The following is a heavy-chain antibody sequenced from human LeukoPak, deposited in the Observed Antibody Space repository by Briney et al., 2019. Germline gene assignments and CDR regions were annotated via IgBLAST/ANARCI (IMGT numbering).Heavy chain of an antibody. V-gene: IGHV4-39*01. CDR2: IYYSGST. J-gene: IGHJ6*03. CDR3: ARPGSAAAGTSYYYYYMDV. D-gene: IGHD6-13*01. Sequence: EASETLSLTCTVSGGSISSSSYSWGWIRQPPGKGLEWIGSIYYSGSTYYNPSLKSRVTISVDTSKNQFSLKLSSVTAADTAVYYCARPGSAAAGTSYYYYYMDVWGKGTTVTVSS. CDR1: GGSISSSSYS.